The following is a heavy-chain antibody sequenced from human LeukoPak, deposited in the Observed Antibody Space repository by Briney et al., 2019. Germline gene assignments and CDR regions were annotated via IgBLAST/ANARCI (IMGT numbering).Heavy chain of an antibody. Sequence: GGSLRLSCAASGFTFSGSGMHWVRQAPGKGLEWVTFIRYDGSNKYYIDSAKGRFTISRDNSKNTLYLQMDSLRAEDTAVYYCARDYDFWSGYYSPTRGYFGYWGQGTLVTVSS. V-gene: IGHV3-30*02. CDR1: GFTFSGSG. J-gene: IGHJ4*02. CDR2: IRYDGSNK. CDR3: ARDYDFWSGYYSPTRGYFGY. D-gene: IGHD3-3*01.